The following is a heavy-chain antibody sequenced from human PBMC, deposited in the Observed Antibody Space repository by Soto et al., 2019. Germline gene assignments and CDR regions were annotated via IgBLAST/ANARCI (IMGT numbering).Heavy chain of an antibody. D-gene: IGHD3-22*01. Sequence: GESLKISCKGSGYSFTSYWIGWVRQMPGKGLEWMGIIYPGDSDTRYSPSFQGQVTISADKSISTAYLQWSSLKASDTAMYYCASQYYYGSSGYPPGWAFDIWGQGTMVTVSS. J-gene: IGHJ3*02. V-gene: IGHV5-51*01. CDR1: GYSFTSYW. CDR2: IYPGDSDT. CDR3: ASQYYYGSSGYPPGWAFDI.